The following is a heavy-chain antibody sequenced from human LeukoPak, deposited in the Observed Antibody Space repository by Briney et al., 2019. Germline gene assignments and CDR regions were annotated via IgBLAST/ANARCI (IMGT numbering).Heavy chain of an antibody. CDR1: GGSISSGLYS. CDR3: ARLQYCSGTSCYWFDP. D-gene: IGHD2-2*01. Sequence: SQTLSLTCDVSGGSISSGLYSWSWIRQPLGKGLEWVGYIYHTGSTYYNPSLKSRVTISVDTSKNQFSLRLSSVTAADTAVYYCARLQYCSGTSCYWFDPWGQGTLVTVSS. J-gene: IGHJ5*02. CDR2: IYHTGST. V-gene: IGHV4-30-2*01.